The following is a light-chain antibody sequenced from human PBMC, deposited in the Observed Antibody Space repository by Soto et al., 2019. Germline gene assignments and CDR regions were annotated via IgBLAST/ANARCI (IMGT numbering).Light chain of an antibody. Sequence: DIHMTQSPSTLSASVGDRVTITRRASQSVSYWLAWDQQKPGKAPKLLIHDASTLESGVPSRFSRGGSGQEFTLTISGLQPDDFATYYCQQYGFRFGRGTKVEMK. CDR3: QQYGFR. V-gene: IGKV1-5*01. CDR1: QSVSYW. J-gene: IGKJ3*01. CDR2: DAS.